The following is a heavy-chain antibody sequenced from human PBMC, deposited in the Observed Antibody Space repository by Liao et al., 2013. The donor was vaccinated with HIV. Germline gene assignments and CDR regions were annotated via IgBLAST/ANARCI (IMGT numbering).Heavy chain of an antibody. V-gene: IGHV4-59*08. CDR3: AGGXWGSLYLDY. Sequence: QVLLQESGPGLVKPSETLSLTCAVSGGSISSYYWNWIRQPPGKGLEWIGEINHSGSTNYNPSLKSRVTISVDTSKNQFSLKLSSVTAADTAVYYCAGGXWGSLYLDYWGQGTLVTVSS. CDR1: GGSISSYY. J-gene: IGHJ4*02. D-gene: IGHD3-16*01. CDR2: INHSGST.